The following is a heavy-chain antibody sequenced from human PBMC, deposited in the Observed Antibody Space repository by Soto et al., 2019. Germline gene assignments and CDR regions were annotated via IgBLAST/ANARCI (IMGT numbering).Heavy chain of an antibody. V-gene: IGHV4-59*01. CDR1: GGSISSYY. J-gene: IGHJ6*02. CDR2: ISYSGST. Sequence: PSETLSLTCTVSGGSISSYYWSWIRQPPGKGLEWIGYISYSGSTNYNPSLKSRVTISVGTSKNQFSLRLSSVTAADTAVYYCAREGLFSGTTYYYYAMDVWGQGTTVTVSS. D-gene: IGHD1-7*01. CDR3: AREGLFSGTTYYYYAMDV.